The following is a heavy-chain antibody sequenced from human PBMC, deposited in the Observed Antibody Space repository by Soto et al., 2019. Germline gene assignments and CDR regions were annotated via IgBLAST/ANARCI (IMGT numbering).Heavy chain of an antibody. CDR2: ISWNSGSI. V-gene: IGHV3-9*01. CDR3: AKGAYSSGSYYFDY. Sequence: SLRLSCAASGFTFDDYAMHWVRQAPGKGLEWVSGISWNSGSIGYTDSVKGRFTISRDNAKNSLYLQMNSLRAEDTALYYCAKGAYSSGSYYFDYWGQRTLVTVSS. CDR1: GFTFDDYA. J-gene: IGHJ4*02. D-gene: IGHD6-19*01.